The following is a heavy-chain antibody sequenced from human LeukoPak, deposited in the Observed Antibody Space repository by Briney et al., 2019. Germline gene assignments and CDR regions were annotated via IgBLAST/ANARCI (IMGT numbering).Heavy chain of an antibody. Sequence: PGGSLRLSCAASGFTFSSYAMSWVRQAPGKGLEWVSAISGSGGSTYYADSVKGRFTISRDNAKNSLYLQMNSPRAEDTAVYYCAELGITMIGGVWGKGTTVTISS. CDR2: ISGSGGST. J-gene: IGHJ6*04. CDR3: AELGITMIGGV. V-gene: IGHV3-23*01. CDR1: GFTFSSYA. D-gene: IGHD3-10*02.